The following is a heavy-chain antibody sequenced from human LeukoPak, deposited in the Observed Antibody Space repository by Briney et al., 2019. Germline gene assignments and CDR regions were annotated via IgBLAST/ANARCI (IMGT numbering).Heavy chain of an antibody. CDR1: GGSISSYY. V-gene: IGHV4-59*08. CDR2: IYYSGST. D-gene: IGHD3-22*01. Sequence: SETLSLTCTVSGGSISSYYWSWIRQPPGKGLEWIGYIYYSGSTNYNPSLKSRVTISVDTSKNQFSLKLSSVTAADTAVYYCARHLYYDSSGTFDYWGQGTLFTVSS. J-gene: IGHJ4*02. CDR3: ARHLYYDSSGTFDY.